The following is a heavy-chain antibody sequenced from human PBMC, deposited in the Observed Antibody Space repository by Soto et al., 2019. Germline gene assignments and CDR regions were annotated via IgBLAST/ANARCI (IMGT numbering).Heavy chain of an antibody. CDR2: INAGNGNT. CDR3: ARAHPLRYFDWLLRWDAFDI. CDR1: GYTFTSYA. J-gene: IGHJ3*02. Sequence: GASVKVSCKASGYTFTSYAMHWVRQAPGQRLEWMGWINAGNGNTKYSQKFQSRVTITRDTSASTAYMELSSLRSEDTAVYYCARAHPLRYFDWLLRWDAFDIWGQGTMVTVSS. V-gene: IGHV1-3*01. D-gene: IGHD3-9*01.